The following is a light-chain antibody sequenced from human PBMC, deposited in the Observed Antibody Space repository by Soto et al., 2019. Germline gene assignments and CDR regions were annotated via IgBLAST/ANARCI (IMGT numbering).Light chain of an antibody. CDR3: QLYNNWPLT. J-gene: IGKJ4*01. Sequence: TLSVSPGETVTLSCRASQSVYSNLGWYQQKPGQAPRLLIYDTFARATGIPAKFSGGGSGTEFTLTISSLQSEDFAVYYCQLYNNWPLTFGGGTKVDI. V-gene: IGKV3-15*01. CDR2: DTF. CDR1: QSVYSN.